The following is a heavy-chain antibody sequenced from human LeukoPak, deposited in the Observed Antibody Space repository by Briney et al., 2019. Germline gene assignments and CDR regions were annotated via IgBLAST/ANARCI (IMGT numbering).Heavy chain of an antibody. V-gene: IGHV4-34*01. Sequence: NPSKTLSLTCAVYGGSFSGYYWSWIRQPPGKGLEWIGEINHSGSTNYNPSLKSRVTISVDTSKNQFSLKLSSVTAADTAVYYCARGPYYYDSSGYLGYWGQGTLVTVSS. D-gene: IGHD3-22*01. J-gene: IGHJ4*02. CDR2: INHSGST. CDR1: GGSFSGYY. CDR3: ARGPYYYDSSGYLGY.